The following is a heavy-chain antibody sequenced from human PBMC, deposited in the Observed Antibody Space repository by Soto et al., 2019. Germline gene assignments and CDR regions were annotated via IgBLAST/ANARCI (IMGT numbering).Heavy chain of an antibody. CDR3: AREREWAVAGTYYYYGMDL. Sequence: HPGGSLRLSCAASGFTFSDHYMDWVRQAPGKGLEWVGRTRNKANSYTTEYAASVKGRFTISRDDSKNSLYLQMNSLKTEDTAVYYCAREREWAVAGTYYYYGMDLRGQGTTVTVSS. D-gene: IGHD6-19*01. CDR2: TRNKANSYTT. J-gene: IGHJ6*02. V-gene: IGHV3-72*01. CDR1: GFTFSDHY.